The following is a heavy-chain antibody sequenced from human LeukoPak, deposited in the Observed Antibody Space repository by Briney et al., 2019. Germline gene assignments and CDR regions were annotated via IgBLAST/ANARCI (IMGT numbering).Heavy chain of an antibody. CDR1: GFTFRSYG. D-gene: IGHD2-2*01. CDR3: ASPVVPAAMYYYYYYMDV. V-gene: IGHV3-23*01. J-gene: IGHJ6*03. CDR2: ISGSGGGST. Sequence: GGTLRLSCAASGFTFRSYGMSWVRQAPGKGLEWVSAISGSGGGSTYYADSVKGRFTISRDNSKNTLYLQMNSLRAEDTAVYYCASPVVPAAMYYYYYYMDVWGKGTTVTVSS.